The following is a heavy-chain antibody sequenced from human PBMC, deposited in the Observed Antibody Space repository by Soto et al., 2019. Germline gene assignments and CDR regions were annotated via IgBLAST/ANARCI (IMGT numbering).Heavy chain of an antibody. CDR2: IYYSGST. V-gene: IGHV4-59*08. CDR1: GGSISSHY. CDR3: ARHADRLVSFSLGSTWDV. J-gene: IGHJ6*04. D-gene: IGHD3-22*01. Sequence: SETLSLTCXVSGGSISSHYWSWIRQPPGQGLEWIGYIYYSGSTNYNPSLKSRVTISVDTSKSQFSLRLSSVTAADTAVYYCARHADRLVSFSLGSTWDVWGKGTTVTVSS.